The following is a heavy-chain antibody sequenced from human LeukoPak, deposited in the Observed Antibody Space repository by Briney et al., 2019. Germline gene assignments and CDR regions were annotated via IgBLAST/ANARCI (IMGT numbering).Heavy chain of an antibody. CDR1: GFTLSNYN. D-gene: IGHD2-2*01. CDR3: AGRGVEYCSSTSCQDV. J-gene: IGHJ6*04. V-gene: IGHV3-48*01. CDR2: ISYSSSII. Sequence: PGGSLRLSCAASGFTLSNYNMNWVRQAPGKGLEWVSYISYSSSIIYYADSVKGRFTISRGNAKNSLYLQMNSLRAEDTAVYYCAGRGVEYCSSTSCQDVWGKGTTVTVSS.